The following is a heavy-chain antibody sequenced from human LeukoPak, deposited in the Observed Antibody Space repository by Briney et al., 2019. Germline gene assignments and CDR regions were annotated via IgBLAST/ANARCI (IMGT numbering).Heavy chain of an antibody. V-gene: IGHV3-30*14. J-gene: IGHJ4*02. CDR3: ARDPPFSSGWSQNFFDF. Sequence: PGGCLRLSCTPPGFIFDTSATHWVRQAPGRGREWVALILYEGGNENYADYVKGRFTISRDNSKNTLFLQMDSLRADDTAVYYCARDPPFSSGWSQNFFDFWGQGTPVTVSS. CDR2: ILYEGGNE. D-gene: IGHD6-19*01. CDR1: GFIFDTSA.